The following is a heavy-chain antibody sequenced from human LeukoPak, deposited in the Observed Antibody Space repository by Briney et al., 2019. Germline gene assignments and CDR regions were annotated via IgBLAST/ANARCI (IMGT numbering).Heavy chain of an antibody. V-gene: IGHV4-39*07. Sequence: SETLSLTCTVSGGSISSSSYYWGWIRQPPGTGLEWIGSIYYSGSPYYNPSLKSRVTISVDTSKNQFSLKLSSVTAADTAVYYCARDLSPYCYDSSGYGAFDIWGQGTMVTVSS. CDR3: ARDLSPYCYDSSGYGAFDI. D-gene: IGHD3-22*01. CDR1: GGSISSSSYY. CDR2: IYYSGSP. J-gene: IGHJ3*02.